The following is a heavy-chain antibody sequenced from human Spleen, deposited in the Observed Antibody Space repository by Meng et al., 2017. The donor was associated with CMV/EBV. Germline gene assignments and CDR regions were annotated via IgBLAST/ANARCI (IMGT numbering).Heavy chain of an antibody. CDR3: AGGYSSGWYWFDP. CDR2: IYSSGST. CDR1: GGSISSYY. Sequence: QVQLQEAGPALVKPSETLSLTCTVSGGSISSYYWSWIRQPAGKGLEWIGYIYSSGSTYYNPSLKSRVTISVDTSKNQFSLKLSSVTAADTAVYYCAGGYSSGWYWFDPWGQGTLVTVSS. V-gene: IGHV4-59*06. D-gene: IGHD6-19*01. J-gene: IGHJ5*02.